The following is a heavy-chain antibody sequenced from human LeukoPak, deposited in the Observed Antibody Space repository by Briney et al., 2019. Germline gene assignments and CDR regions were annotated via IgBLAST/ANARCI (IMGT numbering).Heavy chain of an antibody. CDR2: ISGRGDSGGST. Sequence: PGGSLRLSCAASGFTFSTSAMSWVRQAPGKGPEWVSSISGRGDSGGSTYYADSVKGRFTISRDNSKNTLSLQMNSLRADDTAIYYCAKVIITGAFPDYFDNWGQGTLVTVSS. CDR3: AKVIITGAFPDYFDN. J-gene: IGHJ4*02. CDR1: GFTFSTSA. D-gene: IGHD3-10*01. V-gene: IGHV3-23*01.